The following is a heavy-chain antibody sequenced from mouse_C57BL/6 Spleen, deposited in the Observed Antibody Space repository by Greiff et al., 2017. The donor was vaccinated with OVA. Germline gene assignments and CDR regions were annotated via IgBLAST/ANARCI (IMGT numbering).Heavy chain of an antibody. CDR1: GFSLSTSGMG. Sequence: QVTLKVSGPGILQSSQTLSLTCSFSGFSLSTSGMGVSWIRQPSGKGLEWLAHIYWDDDKRYNPSQKSRLTISKDTSRNQVFLKITSVDTADTATYYCARRGGFDYGSSYDYAMDYWGQGTSVTVSS. J-gene: IGHJ4*01. CDR3: ARRGGFDYGSSYDYAMDY. D-gene: IGHD1-1*01. V-gene: IGHV8-12*01. CDR2: IYWDDDK.